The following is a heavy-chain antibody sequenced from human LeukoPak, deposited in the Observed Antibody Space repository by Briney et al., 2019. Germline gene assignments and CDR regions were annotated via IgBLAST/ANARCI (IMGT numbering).Heavy chain of an antibody. CDR1: GYTFTGYY. CDR3: ARDPGWCYGSGMSPWLDY. J-gene: IGHJ4*02. V-gene: IGHV1-2*02. Sequence: ASVKVSCRASGYTFTGYYMHWVRQAPGQGLEWMGWINPNSGGTNYAQKFQGRVTMTRDTSISTAYMELSRLRSDDTAVYYCARDPGWCYGSGMSPWLDYWGQGTLVTVSS. D-gene: IGHD3-10*01. CDR2: INPNSGGT.